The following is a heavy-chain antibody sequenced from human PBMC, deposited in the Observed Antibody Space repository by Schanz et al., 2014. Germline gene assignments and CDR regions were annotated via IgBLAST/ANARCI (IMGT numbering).Heavy chain of an antibody. CDR1: GYTLSAYS. CDR3: ARDGVDAAAGGNY. V-gene: IGHV1-46*03. J-gene: IGHJ4*02. D-gene: IGHD6-13*01. CDR2: INPSGGST. Sequence: QVQLVQSGAEMKKPGASVKVSCKASGYTLSAYSLHWVRQAPGQGLEWMGRINPSGGSTTYAQKFQGRVTMTRDTSTSTVYMELSSLRSEDTAVYYCARDGVDAAAGGNYWGQGTLXTVSS.